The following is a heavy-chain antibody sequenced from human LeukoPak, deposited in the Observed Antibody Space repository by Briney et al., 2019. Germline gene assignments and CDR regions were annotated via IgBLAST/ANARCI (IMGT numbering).Heavy chain of an antibody. Sequence: GGSLRLSCAASGFTFSSYAMSWVRQAPGKGLEWVSAISGSGGSTYYADSVKGRFTISRDNSTNTLYLQMNSLRAEDTAVYYCAKDRAYDILTGYYSPDYWGQGTLVTVSS. CDR2: ISGSGGST. CDR1: GFTFSSYA. D-gene: IGHD3-9*01. CDR3: AKDRAYDILTGYYSPDY. V-gene: IGHV3-23*01. J-gene: IGHJ4*02.